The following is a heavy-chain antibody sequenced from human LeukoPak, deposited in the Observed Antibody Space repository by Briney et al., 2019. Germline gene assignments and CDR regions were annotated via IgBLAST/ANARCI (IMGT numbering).Heavy chain of an antibody. D-gene: IGHD3-22*01. Sequence: ASVKVSCKASGYTFTSYDINWVRQATGQGLEWMGWMNPNSGNTGYAQKLQGRVTMTTDTSTSTAYMELRSLRSDDTAVYYCARDEGYYDSSGEDYWGQGTLVTVSS. V-gene: IGHV1-8*01. J-gene: IGHJ4*02. CDR3: ARDEGYYDSSGEDY. CDR2: MNPNSGNT. CDR1: GYTFTSYD.